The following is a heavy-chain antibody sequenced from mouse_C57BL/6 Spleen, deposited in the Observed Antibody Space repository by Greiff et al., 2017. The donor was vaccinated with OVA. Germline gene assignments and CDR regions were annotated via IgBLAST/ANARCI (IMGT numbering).Heavy chain of an antibody. CDR1: GYTFTDYY. CDR2: INPNNGGT. V-gene: IGHV1-26*01. CDR3: ARLDDYDGDY. J-gene: IGHJ2*01. Sequence: VQLKQSGPELVKPGASVKISCKASGYTFTDYYMNWVKQSHGKSLEWIGDINPNNGGTSYNQKFKGKATLTVDKSSSTAYMELRSLTSEDSAVYYCARLDDYDGDYWGQGTTLTVSS. D-gene: IGHD2-4*01.